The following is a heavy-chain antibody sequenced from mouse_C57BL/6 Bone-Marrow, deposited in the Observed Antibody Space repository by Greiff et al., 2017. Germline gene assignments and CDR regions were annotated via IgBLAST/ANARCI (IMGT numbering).Heavy chain of an antibody. CDR3: ARPSNWAAWFAY. Sequence: QVQLKQPGAELVRPGSSVKLSCKASGYTFTSYWMDWVKQRPGQGLEWIGNIYPSDSETHYNQKFKDKATLTVDKSSSTAYMQLSSLTSEDSAVYYCARPSNWAAWFAYWGQGTLVTVSA. V-gene: IGHV1-61*01. CDR1: GYTFTSYW. CDR2: IYPSDSET. D-gene: IGHD4-1*01. J-gene: IGHJ3*01.